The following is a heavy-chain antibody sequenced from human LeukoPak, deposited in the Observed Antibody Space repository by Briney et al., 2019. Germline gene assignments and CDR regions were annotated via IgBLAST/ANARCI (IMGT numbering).Heavy chain of an antibody. J-gene: IGHJ6*03. CDR3: AAVGGYYYSDYYYYMDV. D-gene: IGHD3-22*01. CDR1: GYTFTSYD. Sequence: SVKVSCKASGYTFTSYDINWVRQATGQGLEWMGRIIPILGIANYAQKFQGRVTITADKSTSTAYMELSSLRSEDTAVYYCAAVGGYYYSDYYYYMDVWGKGTTVTVSS. V-gene: IGHV1-69*04. CDR2: IIPILGIA.